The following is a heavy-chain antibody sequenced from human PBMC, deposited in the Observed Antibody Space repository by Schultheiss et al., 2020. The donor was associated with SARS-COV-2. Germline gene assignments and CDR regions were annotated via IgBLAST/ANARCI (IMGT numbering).Heavy chain of an antibody. CDR2: ISSSGSTI. Sequence: GGSLRLSCAASGFTFSSYEMNWVRQAPGKGLEWVSYISSSGSTIYYADSVKGRFTISRDNAKNSLYLQMNSLRAEDTAVYYCARNAARLITRAQFDYWGQETLVTVSS. CDR1: GFTFSSYE. J-gene: IGHJ4*02. D-gene: IGHD6-6*01. CDR3: ARNAARLITRAQFDY. V-gene: IGHV3-48*03.